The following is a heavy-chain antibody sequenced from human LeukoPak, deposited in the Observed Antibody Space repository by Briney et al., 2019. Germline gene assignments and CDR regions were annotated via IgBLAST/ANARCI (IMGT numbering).Heavy chain of an antibody. V-gene: IGHV3-23*01. CDR2: ISGSGGDS. Sequence: GGSLRLSCAASGISFSTYVMAWVRQAPGKGLECVSAISGSGGDSYYAASVKGRFTISRDNPKNTLYLQMNSLRVEDTAVYYCAKVSGRILIWPQPFGDGMGVWGQGTTVTVSS. CDR1: GISFSTYV. CDR3: AKVSGRILIWPQPFGDGMGV. D-gene: IGHD3-10*01. J-gene: IGHJ6*02.